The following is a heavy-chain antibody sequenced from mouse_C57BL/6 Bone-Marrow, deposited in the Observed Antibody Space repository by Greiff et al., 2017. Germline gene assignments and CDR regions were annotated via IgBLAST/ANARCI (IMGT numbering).Heavy chain of an antibody. V-gene: IGHV1-61*01. Sequence: QVQLQQPGAELVRPGSSVKLSCKASGYTFTSYWMGWVKQRPGQGLEWIGNIYPSDSETHYNQKFKDKATLTVDKSSSTAYMQLSSLTSEDSAVYCCARGGIPFDYWGQGTTLTVSS. CDR2: IYPSDSET. CDR3: ARGGIPFDY. J-gene: IGHJ2*01. CDR1: GYTFTSYW.